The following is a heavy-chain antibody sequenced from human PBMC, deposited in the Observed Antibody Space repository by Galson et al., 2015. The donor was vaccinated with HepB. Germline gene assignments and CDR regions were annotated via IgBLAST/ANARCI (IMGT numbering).Heavy chain of an antibody. CDR3: ARAKEGRGYFDY. J-gene: IGHJ4*02. V-gene: IGHV4-4*02. CDR2: AYHSGGT. CDR1: GDSISNDRW. Sequence: ETLSLTCAVSGDSISNDRWWSWVRQPPGEGLEWIGEAYHSGGTNYRPSLKSRVTISVDKFKNQFSLKLTSVTAADTAVYYCARAKEGRGYFDYWGQGTLVTVSS. D-gene: IGHD3-10*01.